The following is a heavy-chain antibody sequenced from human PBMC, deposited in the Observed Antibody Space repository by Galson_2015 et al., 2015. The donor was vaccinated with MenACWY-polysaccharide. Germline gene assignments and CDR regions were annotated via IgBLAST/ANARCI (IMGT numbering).Heavy chain of an antibody. CDR1: GASISNNY. D-gene: IGHD3-10*01. Sequence: ETLSLTSTVSGASISNNYWTWVRQPAGKGLEWIGRVYADGETTYNSSFKSRVIMSTETSQKQFSLKLSSVTAADTAVYYCARGRRGEGTDYWGQGTLVTVSS. CDR3: ARGRRGEGTDY. CDR2: VYADGET. V-gene: IGHV4-4*07. J-gene: IGHJ4*02.